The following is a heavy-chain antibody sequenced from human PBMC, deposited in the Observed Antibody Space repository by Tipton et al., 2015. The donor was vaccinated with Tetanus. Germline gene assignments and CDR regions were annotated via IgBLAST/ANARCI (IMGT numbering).Heavy chain of an antibody. J-gene: IGHJ3*01. V-gene: IGHV3-21*01. CDR1: GVIFRLYT. Sequence: SGVIFRLYTMSRVRQAPGKGLEWVASISSGSAQIYYADSVEGRFTISRDNSKNSVYLQLSSLRADDTAVYYCARLEEYTYGFDLWGQGTMVTVSS. D-gene: IGHD1-1*01. CDR2: ISSGSAQI. CDR3: ARLEEYTYGFDL.